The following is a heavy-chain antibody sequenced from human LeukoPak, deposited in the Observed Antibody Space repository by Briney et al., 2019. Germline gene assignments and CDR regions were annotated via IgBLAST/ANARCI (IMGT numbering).Heavy chain of an antibody. CDR2: INHSGST. CDR1: GGSFSGYY. Sequence: PSETLSLTCAVYGGSFSGYYWSWIRQPPGKGLEWIGEINHSGSTNYNPSLKSRVTISVDTSKNQFSLKLSSVTAADTAVYYCARGGDYGMDVWGQGTTVTVSS. J-gene: IGHJ6*02. V-gene: IGHV4-34*01. D-gene: IGHD4-17*01. CDR3: ARGGDYGMDV.